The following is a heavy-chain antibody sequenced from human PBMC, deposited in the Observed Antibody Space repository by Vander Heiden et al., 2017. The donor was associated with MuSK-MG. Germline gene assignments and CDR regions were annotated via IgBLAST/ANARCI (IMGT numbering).Heavy chain of an antibody. CDR2: INPSGGST. CDR3: ARDSSPVVIPLYYFDY. D-gene: IGHD3-22*01. J-gene: IGHJ4*02. Sequence: QVQLVQSGAEVKKPGASVKVSCKASGYTFTSYYMHWVRQAPGQGLEWMGIINPSGGSTSYAQKFQGRVTMTRDTSTSTVYMELSSMRSEDTAVYYCARDSSPVVIPLYYFDYWGQGTLVTVSS. CDR1: GYTFTSYY. V-gene: IGHV1-46*01.